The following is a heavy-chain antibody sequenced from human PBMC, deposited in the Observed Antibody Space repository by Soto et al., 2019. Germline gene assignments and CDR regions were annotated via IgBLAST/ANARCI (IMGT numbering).Heavy chain of an antibody. V-gene: IGHV4-31*03. Sequence: QVQLQESGPGLVKPSQTLSLSCSVSGDSVSTSGFYWNWIRQHPGKGLEWIGYIHYSGKTYYNPSLKSRVTISLDTSQNQFSLKLISVTAADAAVYYCAREMELLGETALGNWGQGTLVIVSS. J-gene: IGHJ4*02. CDR1: GDSVSTSGFY. CDR3: AREMELLGETALGN. CDR2: IHYSGKT. D-gene: IGHD1-7*01.